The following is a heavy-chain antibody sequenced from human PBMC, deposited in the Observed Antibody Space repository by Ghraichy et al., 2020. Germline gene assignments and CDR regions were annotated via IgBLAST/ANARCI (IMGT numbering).Heavy chain of an antibody. CDR2: ISGSGGST. V-gene: IGHV3-23*01. J-gene: IGHJ4*02. CDR1: GFTFSSYA. CDR3: AKDPHNDILTAYFDY. D-gene: IGHD3-9*01. Sequence: GGSLRLSCVASGFTFSSYAMSWVRQAPGKGLEWVSDISGSGGSTYYGDSVKGRFTISRDNSKNTVHLQMNSLRAEDTAVYYCAKDPHNDILTAYFDYWGQGTLVTVSS.